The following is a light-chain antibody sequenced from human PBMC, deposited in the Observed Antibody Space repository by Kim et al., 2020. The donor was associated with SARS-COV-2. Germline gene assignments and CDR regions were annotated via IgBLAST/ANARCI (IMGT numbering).Light chain of an antibody. J-gene: IGKJ4*01. CDR3: QQFYSTPHT. CDR1: QSVLYSPTNEDY. CDR2: KGS. V-gene: IGKV4-1*01. Sequence: ATINCKSSQSVLYSPTNEDYLGWFQQKPGQAPTLLIYKGSNRESGVPDRFSGSGSGTDFTLTISSLQAEDVAVYYCQQFYSTPHTFGGGTKVDIK.